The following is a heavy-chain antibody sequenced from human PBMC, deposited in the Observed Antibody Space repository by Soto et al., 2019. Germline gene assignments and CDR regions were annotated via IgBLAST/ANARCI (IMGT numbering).Heavy chain of an antibody. V-gene: IGHV5-51*01. J-gene: IGHJ6*02. Sequence: GESLKISCKGSGYSFTSYWIGWVRQMHGKGLEWMGIIYPGDSDTKYSPSVQGQVTISADRSISTAYLQWTSLKASDTAMYYCARSKRGAYSSGWYSLSGYYNYGIDVWGQGTKVTVSS. CDR1: GYSFTSYW. D-gene: IGHD6-19*01. CDR2: IYPGDSDT. CDR3: ARSKRGAYSSGWYSLSGYYNYGIDV.